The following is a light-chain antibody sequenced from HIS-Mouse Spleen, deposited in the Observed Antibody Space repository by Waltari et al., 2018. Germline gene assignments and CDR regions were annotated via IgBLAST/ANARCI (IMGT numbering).Light chain of an antibody. CDR1: ALPKKY. V-gene: IGLV3-10*01. CDR2: EDS. CDR3: YSTDSSGNHYV. J-gene: IGLJ1*01. Sequence: SYELTQPPSVSVSPGQTARITCSGDALPKKYAYWYQQKSGQAPVLVIYEDSKRPSGIPGGCSGSSSGTMATLTISGAQVEDEADYYCYSTDSSGNHYVFGTGTKVTVL.